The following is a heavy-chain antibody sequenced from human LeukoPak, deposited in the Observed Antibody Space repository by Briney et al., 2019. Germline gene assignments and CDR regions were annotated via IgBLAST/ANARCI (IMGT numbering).Heavy chain of an antibody. CDR3: IVFGDSNH. CDR2: IHTSGDT. CDR1: GLTGSHNY. D-gene: IGHD4-17*01. V-gene: IGHV3-53*01. J-gene: IGHJ5*02. Sequence: GGSLRLSCAASGLTGSHNYVSWVRQAAGKGLEWVSAIHTSGDTCYADSVKGRFTISRDTSKNALYLQINSLRVEDTAVYYCIVFGDSNHWGQGTLVTVSS.